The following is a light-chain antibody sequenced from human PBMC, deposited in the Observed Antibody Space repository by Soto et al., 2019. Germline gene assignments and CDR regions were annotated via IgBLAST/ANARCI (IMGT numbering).Light chain of an antibody. Sequence: IQMTQSPSSLSGSVVERFTITCLASQSISSFLNWYQQKPGIAPKLLIYGASSLQSGVPSRFSGSGSGTGFTLTISSLQPEDFATYYCQEGSTLLTFGGGTKVDNK. CDR1: QSISSF. CDR2: GAS. J-gene: IGKJ4*01. V-gene: IGKV1-39*01. CDR3: QEGSTLLT.